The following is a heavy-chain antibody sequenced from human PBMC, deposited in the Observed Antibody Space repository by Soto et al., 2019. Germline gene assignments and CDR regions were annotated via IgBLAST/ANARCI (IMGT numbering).Heavy chain of an antibody. Sequence: PGGSLRLSCAASGFTFSSYDMHWVRQATGKGLEWVSAIGTAGDTYYPGSVKGRFTISRENAKNSLYLQMNSLRAGDTAVYYCARGLGGPRWGQWLANQPSLDIDYWGQGTLVTVSS. CDR1: GFTFSSYD. D-gene: IGHD6-19*01. CDR2: IGTAGDT. J-gene: IGHJ4*02. CDR3: ARGLGGPRWGQWLANQPSLDIDY. V-gene: IGHV3-13*04.